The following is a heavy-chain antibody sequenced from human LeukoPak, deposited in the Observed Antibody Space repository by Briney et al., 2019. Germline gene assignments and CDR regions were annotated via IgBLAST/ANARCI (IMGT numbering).Heavy chain of an antibody. V-gene: IGHV4-30-2*01. Sequence: PSQTLSLTCAVSGGSISSGGYSWSWIRQPPGKGLEWIGYIYHSGSTYYNPSLKSRVTISVDRSKNQFSLKLSSVTAADTAVYYCARDKYYDSSGYSRFDYWGQGTLVTVSS. CDR3: ARDKYYDSSGYSRFDY. CDR2: IYHSGST. CDR1: GGSISSGGYS. D-gene: IGHD3-22*01. J-gene: IGHJ4*02.